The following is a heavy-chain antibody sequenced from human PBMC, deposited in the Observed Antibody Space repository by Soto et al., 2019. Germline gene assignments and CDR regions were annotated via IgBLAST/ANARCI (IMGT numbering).Heavy chain of an antibody. CDR2: MNPNSGNA. Sequence: QVQLVQSGAEMKKPGASVKVSCKASGYTFTSYNINWVRQAPGQGLEWMGWMNPNSGNAGYAHKFQGRVTMTWNTSISTAYVEVRSLTSDDTAVYFCARPRIPMSYYYGMDVWGQGNAVTVSS. D-gene: IGHD2-21*01. CDR1: GYTFTSYN. J-gene: IGHJ6*02. V-gene: IGHV1-8*01. CDR3: ARPRIPMSYYYGMDV.